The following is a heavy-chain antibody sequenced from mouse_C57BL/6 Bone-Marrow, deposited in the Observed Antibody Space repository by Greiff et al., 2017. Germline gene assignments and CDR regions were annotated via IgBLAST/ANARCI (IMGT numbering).Heavy chain of an antibody. V-gene: IGHV1-9*01. D-gene: IGHD3-2*02. CDR1: GYTFTGYW. CDR2: ILPGSGST. CDR3: ARGGTAQATWDVDY. Sequence: ELSCQATGYTFTGYWIAWVKQRPGHGLEWIGEILPGSGSTNYNEKFKGKATFTADTSSNTAYMQLSRLTTEDSAIFYCARGGTAQATWDVDYGGQGTTLTVSS. J-gene: IGHJ2*01.